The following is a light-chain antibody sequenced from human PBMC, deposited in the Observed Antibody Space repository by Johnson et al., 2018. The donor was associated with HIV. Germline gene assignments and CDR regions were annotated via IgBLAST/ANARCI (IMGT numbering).Light chain of an antibody. J-gene: IGLJ1*01. CDR1: TSNIGNNY. Sequence: QAVLTQPPSVSAAPGQKVTFSCSGSTSNIGNNYVSWYQQLPGTAPKLLIYENNKRPSGIPDRFSGSKSDASATLAITGLQTGDEADYYCGTWDNSLTAYVFGTGTKVTV. CDR3: GTWDNSLTAYV. CDR2: ENN. V-gene: IGLV1-51*02.